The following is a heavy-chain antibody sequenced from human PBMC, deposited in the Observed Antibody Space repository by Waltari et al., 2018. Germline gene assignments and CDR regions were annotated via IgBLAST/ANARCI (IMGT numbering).Heavy chain of an antibody. Sequence: EVQLVESGGGLIQPGGSLRLSCAASAFTVSSNYMTWVRQAPGKGLEGVSMSDTGGTTYYTDSVKGRFAIPTDNSQITLYLQMNSLRVEETAVYYCAGDRTRVGGMDVWGQGTTVTVSS. CDR2: SDTGGTT. D-gene: IGHD4-17*01. CDR3: AGDRTRVGGMDV. J-gene: IGHJ6*02. V-gene: IGHV3-53*01. CDR1: AFTVSSNY.